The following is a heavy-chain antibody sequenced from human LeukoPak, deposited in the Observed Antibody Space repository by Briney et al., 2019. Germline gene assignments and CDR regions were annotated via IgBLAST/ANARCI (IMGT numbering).Heavy chain of an antibody. CDR1: GFTFSSYA. Sequence: GGSLRLSCAASGFTFSSYAMHWVRQAPGKGLEWEAVISYDGSNKYYADSVKGRFTISRDNSKNTLYLQMNSLRAEDTAVYYCARGVGATIGLDGWGQGTLVTVSS. CDR3: ARGVGATIGLDG. D-gene: IGHD1-26*01. CDR2: ISYDGSNK. V-gene: IGHV3-30*16. J-gene: IGHJ4*02.